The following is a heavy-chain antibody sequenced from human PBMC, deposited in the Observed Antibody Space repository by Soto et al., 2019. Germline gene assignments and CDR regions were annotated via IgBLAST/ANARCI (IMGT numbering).Heavy chain of an antibody. V-gene: IGHV6-1*01. CDR2: TYYRSKWYN. CDR1: GDSVSSNSAA. D-gene: IGHD3-22*01. J-gene: IGHJ3*02. CDR3: ARSGGYYYDSSGYYDLHDAFDI. Sequence: PSQTLSLTCAISGDSVSSNSAAWNWIRQSPSRGLEWLGRTYYRSKWYNDYAVSVKSRITINPDTSKNQFSLQLNSVTPEDTAVYYRARSGGYYYDSSGYYDLHDAFDIWGQGTMVTVSS.